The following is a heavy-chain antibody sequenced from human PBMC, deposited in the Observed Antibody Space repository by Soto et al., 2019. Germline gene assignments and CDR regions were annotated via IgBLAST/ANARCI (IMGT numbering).Heavy chain of an antibody. CDR1: GGSISSYY. J-gene: IGHJ4*02. Sequence: PSETLSLTCTVSGGSISSYYWSWIRQPPGKGLEWIGYIYYSGSTNYNPSLKSRVTISVDTSKNQFSLKLSSVTAADTAVYYCARHGDMYSSSSWLDYWGQGALVTVSS. V-gene: IGHV4-59*08. CDR3: ARHGDMYSSSSWLDY. D-gene: IGHD6-6*01. CDR2: IYYSGST.